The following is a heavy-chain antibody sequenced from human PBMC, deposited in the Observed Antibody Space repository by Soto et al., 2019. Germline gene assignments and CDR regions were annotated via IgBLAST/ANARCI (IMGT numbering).Heavy chain of an antibody. D-gene: IGHD4-17*01. J-gene: IGHJ4*02. CDR3: TKFVFYGDSLVEY. CDR1: GLTFSRFA. V-gene: IGHV3-23*01. Sequence: EVQLLESVGDLVHPGGSLRLSCVASGLTFSRFALSWVRQSPGKGLEWVSAISGGGGSTYYADSVKGRFTVSRDNSKNTLYLQMNTLRAEDTAVYYCTKFVFYGDSLVEYWGQGTLVTVSS. CDR2: ISGGGGST.